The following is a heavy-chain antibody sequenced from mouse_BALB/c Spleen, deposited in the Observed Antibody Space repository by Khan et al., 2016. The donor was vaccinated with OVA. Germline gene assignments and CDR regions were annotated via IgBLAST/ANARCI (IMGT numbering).Heavy chain of an antibody. CDR2: IYYSGTV. CDR1: GISITSGNYR. Sequence: VQLKESGPGLVKPSQTVSLTCTVTGISITSGNYRWSWIRQFPGNKLEWIGNIYYSGTVTYNPSLTSRTTITRDTSKNQFFLEMNSLTAEDAATYSCARDYGSLYWYFDVWGAGTTVTVPS. D-gene: IGHD1-1*01. V-gene: IGHV3-5*02. CDR3: ARDYGSLYWYFDV. J-gene: IGHJ1*01.